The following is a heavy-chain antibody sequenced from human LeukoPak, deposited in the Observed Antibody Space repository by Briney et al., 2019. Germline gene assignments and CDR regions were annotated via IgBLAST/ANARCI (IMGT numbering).Heavy chain of an antibody. J-gene: IGHJ4*02. Sequence: PGRSLRLSCAASGFTFSSYGMHWVRQAPGKGLEWVAVISYDGKYYADSVKGRFTISRDNSKNTLYLQMNSLRAEDTAVYYCAKDASSGYKGVFDYWGQGTLVTVSS. CDR3: AKDASSGYKGVFDY. V-gene: IGHV3-30*18. CDR2: ISYDGK. CDR1: GFTFSSYG. D-gene: IGHD3-22*01.